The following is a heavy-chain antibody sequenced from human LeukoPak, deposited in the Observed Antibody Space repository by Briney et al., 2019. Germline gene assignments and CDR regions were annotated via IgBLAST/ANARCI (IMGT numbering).Heavy chain of an antibody. Sequence: SETLSLTCTVSGGSISSYYWSWIRQSPGKGLEWIRYIHYSGSTNYNPSLESRVTISVDTSKNQFSLKMSSVTAADTAVYYCASVRLWFGELWDWFDPWGQGTLVTVSS. J-gene: IGHJ5*02. D-gene: IGHD3-10*01. CDR2: IHYSGST. V-gene: IGHV4-59*01. CDR3: ASVRLWFGELWDWFDP. CDR1: GGSISSYY.